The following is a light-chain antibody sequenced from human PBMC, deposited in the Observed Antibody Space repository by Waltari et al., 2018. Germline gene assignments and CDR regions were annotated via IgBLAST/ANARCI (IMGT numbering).Light chain of an antibody. Sequence: DIVMTQSPDSLAVSLGEVATINCKSSPSVLYSSDNRNYLAWYQQKPGQPPNLLIYWASTRESGVPDRFSGSGSGTDFTLTISSLQAEDVAVYYCQQYYITPLSFGGGTKVEIK. CDR3: QQYYITPLS. CDR1: PSVLYSSDNRNY. CDR2: WAS. V-gene: IGKV4-1*01. J-gene: IGKJ4*01.